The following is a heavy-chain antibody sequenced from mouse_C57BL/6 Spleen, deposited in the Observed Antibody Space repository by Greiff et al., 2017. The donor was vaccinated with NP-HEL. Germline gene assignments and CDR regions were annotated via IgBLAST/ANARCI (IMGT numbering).Heavy chain of an antibody. J-gene: IGHJ1*03. V-gene: IGHV1-61*01. D-gene: IGHD1-1*01. CDR2: IYPSDSET. Sequence: QVQLKQPGAELVRPGSSVKLSCKASGYTFTSYWMDWVKQRPGQGLEWIGNIYPSDSETHYNQKFKDKATLTVDKSSSTAYMQLSSLTSEDSAVYYCARPFYYYGSSYGYFDVWGTGTTVTVSS. CDR3: ARPFYYYGSSYGYFDV. CDR1: GYTFTSYW.